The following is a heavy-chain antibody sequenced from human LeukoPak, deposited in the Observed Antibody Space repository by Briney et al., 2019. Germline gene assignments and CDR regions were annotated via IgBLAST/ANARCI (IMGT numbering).Heavy chain of an antibody. CDR3: ARRLGSRYYFDY. V-gene: IGHV3-48*03. D-gene: IGHD7-27*01. CDR2: VSSSGSTI. Sequence: GGSLTLSCAASGFTFSSYEMNWVRLAPGKGRGWDSYVSSSGSTIYYADSVKGRFTISRDNAKNSLYLQMNSLRAEDTAVYYCARRLGSRYYFDYWGQGTLVTVSS. CDR1: GFTFSSYE. J-gene: IGHJ4*02.